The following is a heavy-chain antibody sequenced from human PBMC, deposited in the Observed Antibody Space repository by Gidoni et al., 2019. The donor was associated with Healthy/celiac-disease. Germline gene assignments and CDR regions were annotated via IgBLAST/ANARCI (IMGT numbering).Heavy chain of an antibody. CDR1: GFTFSSYA. D-gene: IGHD3-10*01. Sequence: EVQRVESGGGLVQPGGSLRLSCSASGFTFSSYAMHWVRQAPGKGLEYVSAISSNGGSTYYADSVKGRFTISRDNSKNTLYLQMSSLRAEDTAVYYCVNFGTMVRGVRFDFDYWGQGTLVTVSS. CDR2: ISSNGGST. V-gene: IGHV3-64D*06. CDR3: VNFGTMVRGVRFDFDY. J-gene: IGHJ4*02.